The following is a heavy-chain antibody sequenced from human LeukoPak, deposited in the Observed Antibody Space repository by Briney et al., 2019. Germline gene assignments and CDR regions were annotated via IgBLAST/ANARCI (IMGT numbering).Heavy chain of an antibody. CDR3: ARHSTIFGHFAL. D-gene: IGHD3-3*01. Sequence: SETLSLTCTVSGGSISSSTYYWGWIRQPSGKGLEWIGSMYYSGSTYYSPSLKSRVTISVDTSENQFSLKLNSVTAADTAVYYCARHSTIFGHFALWGQGTLVTVSS. V-gene: IGHV4-39*01. CDR1: GGSISSSTYY. CDR2: MYYSGST. J-gene: IGHJ4*02.